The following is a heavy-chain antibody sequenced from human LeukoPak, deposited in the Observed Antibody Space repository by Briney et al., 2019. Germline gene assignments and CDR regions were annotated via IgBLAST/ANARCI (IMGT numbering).Heavy chain of an antibody. D-gene: IGHD2-2*01. V-gene: IGHV3-23*01. J-gene: IGHJ4*02. Sequence: GGSLRLSCAGSGFTFSSYAMSWVRQAPGKGLEWVSVTSGSSDTTYYADSVKGRFIISRDNSKNTLYLQMNSLRAEDTAVYYCARGETSSYDYWGQGTLVTVSS. CDR3: ARGETSSYDY. CDR2: TSGSSDTT. CDR1: GFTFSSYA.